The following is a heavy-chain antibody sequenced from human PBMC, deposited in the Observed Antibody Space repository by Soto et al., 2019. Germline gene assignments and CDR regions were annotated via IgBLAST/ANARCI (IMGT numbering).Heavy chain of an antibody. CDR1: GFTFSSYS. CDR3: ARDLPYYDILAPYFDY. Sequence: GGSLRHSCAASGFTFSSYSMNWVRPAPGKGLEWVSYISGSSSTIYYADSVKGRFTISRDNAKNSLYLQMSSLRAEDTAVYYCARDLPYYDILAPYFDYWGQGTLVTVSS. V-gene: IGHV3-48*01. J-gene: IGHJ4*02. CDR2: ISGSSSTI. D-gene: IGHD3-9*01.